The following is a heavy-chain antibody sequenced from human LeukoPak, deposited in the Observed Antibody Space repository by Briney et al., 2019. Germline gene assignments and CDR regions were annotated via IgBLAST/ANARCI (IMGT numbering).Heavy chain of an antibody. D-gene: IGHD2-2*01. CDR2: ISAYNGNT. CDR3: ARGDCSSTSCPIGG. V-gene: IGHV1-18*01. Sequence: ASVKVSCKASGYTFTSYGINWVRQAPGQGLEWMGWISAYNGNTNYAQKLQGRVTMTTDTSTSTAYMELRSLRSDDTAVYYCARGDCSSTSCPIGGWGQGTLVTVSS. CDR1: GYTFTSYG. J-gene: IGHJ4*02.